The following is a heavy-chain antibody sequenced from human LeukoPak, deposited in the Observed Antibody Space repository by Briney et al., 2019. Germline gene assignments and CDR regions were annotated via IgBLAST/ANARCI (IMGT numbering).Heavy chain of an antibody. V-gene: IGHV4-30-2*03. J-gene: IGHJ4*02. D-gene: IGHD3-3*01. CDR1: GGSISSGSYY. Sequence: SQTLSLTCTVSGGSISSGSYYWSWIRQPAGKGLEWIGSIYYSGSTYYNPSLKSRVTISVDTSKNQFSLKLSSVTAADTAVYYCARHRAHFLAHSPFDYWGQGTLVTVSS. CDR3: ARHRAHFLAHSPFDY. CDR2: IYYSGST.